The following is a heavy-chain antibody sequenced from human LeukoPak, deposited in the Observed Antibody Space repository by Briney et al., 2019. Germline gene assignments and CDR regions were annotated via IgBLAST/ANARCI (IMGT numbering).Heavy chain of an antibody. CDR1: GFTFSSYA. Sequence: GGPLRLSCAASGFTFSSYAMHWVRQAPGKGLEWVSGINWNGGSTGYADSVRGRFTISRDNAKNSLYLQMNNLRAEDTALYYCARGRGYSYDAFDIWGQGTMVTVSS. CDR2: INWNGGST. D-gene: IGHD5-12*01. CDR3: ARGRGYSYDAFDI. J-gene: IGHJ3*02. V-gene: IGHV3-20*04.